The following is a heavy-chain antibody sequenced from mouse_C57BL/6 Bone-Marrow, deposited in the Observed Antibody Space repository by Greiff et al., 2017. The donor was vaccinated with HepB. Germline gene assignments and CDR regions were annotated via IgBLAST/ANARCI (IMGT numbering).Heavy chain of an antibody. D-gene: IGHD4-1*01. V-gene: IGHV5-17*01. Sequence: EVKLMESGGGLVKPGGSLKLSCAASGFTFSDYGMHWVRQAPEKGLEWVAYISSGSSTIYYADTVKGRFTISRDNAKNTLFLQMTSLRSEDTAMYYCARPGKRGYFDYWGQGTTLTVSS. CDR3: ARPGKRGYFDY. J-gene: IGHJ2*01. CDR1: GFTFSDYG. CDR2: ISSGSSTI.